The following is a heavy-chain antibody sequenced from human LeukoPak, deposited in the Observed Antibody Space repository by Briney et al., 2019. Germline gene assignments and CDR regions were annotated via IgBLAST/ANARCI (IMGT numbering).Heavy chain of an antibody. CDR2: ISSSSSTI. D-gene: IGHD4-17*01. V-gene: IGHV3-48*01. CDR3: ARDRVYGDYAHAFDI. CDR1: GFTFSSYS. J-gene: IGHJ3*02. Sequence: GGSLRLSCAASGFTFSSYSMNWVRQAPGKGLEWVSYISSSSSTIYYADSVKGRFTISRDNAKNSLYLQMNSLRAEDTAVYYCARDRVYGDYAHAFDIWGQGTMVTVSS.